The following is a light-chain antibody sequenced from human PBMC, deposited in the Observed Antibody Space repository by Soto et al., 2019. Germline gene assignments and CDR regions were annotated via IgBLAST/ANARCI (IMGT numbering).Light chain of an antibody. CDR3: SSYSTTNILV. CDR2: DVS. V-gene: IGLV2-11*01. CDR1: SSDVGGYNY. Sequence: QSVLTQPRSVSGSPGQSVTISCTGTSSDVGGYNYVSWYQQHPGKAPKLMIYDVSKRPSGVSNHFSGSKSGNTASLVISGLQANDEADYYCSSYSTTNILVFGSGTKVTVL. J-gene: IGLJ1*01.